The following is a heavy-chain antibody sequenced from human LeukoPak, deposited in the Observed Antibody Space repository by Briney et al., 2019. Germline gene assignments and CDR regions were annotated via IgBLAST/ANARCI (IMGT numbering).Heavy chain of an antibody. CDR3: GKLGSGSFPPNFDY. V-gene: IGHV3-23*01. D-gene: IGHD1-26*01. CDR1: GFTFSSYA. CDR2: ISGSGGST. J-gene: IGHJ4*02. Sequence: GGSLRLSCAASGFTFSSYAMSWVRQAPGKGLGWVSAISGSGGSTYYADSVKGRFTISRDNSKNTLYLQMNSLRAEDTAVYYCGKLGSGSFPPNFDYWGQGTLVTVSS.